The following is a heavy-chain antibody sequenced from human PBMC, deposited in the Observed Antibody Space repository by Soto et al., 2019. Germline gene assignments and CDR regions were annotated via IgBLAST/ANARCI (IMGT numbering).Heavy chain of an antibody. D-gene: IGHD3-10*02. J-gene: IGHJ4*02. CDR3: ARDVLGSDSFDS. Sequence: ASVKVSCKASGYTFTDYYMHWVRQAPGQGLEWMGWINPKTGGTNYVQKFQGRVTMTRDTSITTAYMELSRLRSDDTAVYYCARDVLGSDSFDSWGQGTLVTVSS. CDR1: GYTFTDYY. CDR2: INPKTGGT. V-gene: IGHV1-2*02.